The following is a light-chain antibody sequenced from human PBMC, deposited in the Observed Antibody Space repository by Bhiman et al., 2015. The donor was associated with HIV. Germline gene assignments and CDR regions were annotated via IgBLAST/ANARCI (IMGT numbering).Light chain of an antibody. J-gene: IGLJ3*02. Sequence: QSALTQPASVSGSPGQSITISCTGTSSDVGGYNYVSWYQQHPGKAPKLMIYDVSQRPSGVSNRFSGSKSGNTASLTISGLQAEDEADYYCQSCDRRLNGSWVFGGGTQLTVL. CDR1: SSDVGGYNY. V-gene: IGLV2-14*03. CDR2: DVS. CDR3: QSCDRRLNGSWV.